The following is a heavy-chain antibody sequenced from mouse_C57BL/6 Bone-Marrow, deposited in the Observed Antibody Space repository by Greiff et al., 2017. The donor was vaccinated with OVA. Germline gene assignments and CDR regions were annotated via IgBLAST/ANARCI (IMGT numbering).Heavy chain of an antibody. CDR3: ATDGYRYFDV. V-gene: IGHV1-69*01. Sequence: VQLQQPGAELVMPGASVKLSCKASGHTFTSYWMHWVKQRPGQGLEWIGEIDPSDSYTNYNQKFKGKSTLTVDTSSSTAYMQLSSLTSEDSAVYYCATDGYRYFDVWGTGTTVTVSS. J-gene: IGHJ1*03. D-gene: IGHD2-3*01. CDR1: GHTFTSYW. CDR2: IDPSDSYT.